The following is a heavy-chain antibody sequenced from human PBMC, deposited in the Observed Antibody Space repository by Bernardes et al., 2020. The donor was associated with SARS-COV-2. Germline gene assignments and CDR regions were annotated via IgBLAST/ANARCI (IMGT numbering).Heavy chain of an antibody. CDR3: AREMSVTGLDYYYGMDV. V-gene: IGHV1-2*04. CDR2: INPNSGGT. Sequence: ASVKVSCKASGYTFTGYYMHWVRQAPGQGLEWMGWINPNSGGTNYAQKFQGWVTMTRDTSISTAYMELSRLRSDDTAVYYCAREMSVTGLDYYYGMDVWGQGTTVTVSS. J-gene: IGHJ6*02. D-gene: IGHD2-21*02. CDR1: GYTFTGYY.